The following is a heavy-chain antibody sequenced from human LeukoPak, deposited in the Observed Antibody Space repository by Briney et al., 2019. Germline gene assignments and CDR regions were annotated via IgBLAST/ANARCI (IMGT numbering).Heavy chain of an antibody. Sequence: GGSLRLSCAASGFTFSSYWMSWVRQAPGKGLEWVSSISSSSSYIYYADSVKGRFTISRDNAKNSLYLQMNSLRAEDTAVYYCARVRGDYDSPLSVYWGQGTLVTVSS. CDR1: GFTFSSYW. J-gene: IGHJ4*02. CDR3: ARVRGDYDSPLSVY. V-gene: IGHV3-21*01. D-gene: IGHD4-17*01. CDR2: ISSSSSYI.